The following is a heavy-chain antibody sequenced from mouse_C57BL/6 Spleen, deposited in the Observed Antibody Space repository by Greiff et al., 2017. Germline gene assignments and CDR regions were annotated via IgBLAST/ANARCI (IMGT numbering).Heavy chain of an antibody. J-gene: IGHJ4*01. CDR2: IDPANGNT. D-gene: IGHD1-1*01. CDR3: ARNDYYGNSGYAMDY. Sequence: EVKLVESVAELVRPGASVKLSCTASGYNIKNTYMHWVKQRPEQGLEWIGRIDPANGNTKYDPKFQGKATITADTSSNTAYLQLSSLTSEDTAVYYCARNDYYGNSGYAMDYWGQGTSVTVSS. V-gene: IGHV14-3*01. CDR1: GYNIKNTY.